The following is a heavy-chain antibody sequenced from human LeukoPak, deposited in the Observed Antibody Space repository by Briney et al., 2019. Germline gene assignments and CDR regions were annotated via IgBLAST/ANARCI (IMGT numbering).Heavy chain of an antibody. D-gene: IGHD5-24*01. Sequence: GGSLRLSCAASGLTFSSYAMSWARQAPGKGLEWVSAISGSGGSTYYADSVKGRFTISRDNSKNTLYLQMNSLRAEDTAVYYCARESVEMATISPFDYWGQGTLVTVSS. CDR3: ARESVEMATISPFDY. CDR1: GLTFSSYA. V-gene: IGHV3-23*01. CDR2: ISGSGGST. J-gene: IGHJ4*02.